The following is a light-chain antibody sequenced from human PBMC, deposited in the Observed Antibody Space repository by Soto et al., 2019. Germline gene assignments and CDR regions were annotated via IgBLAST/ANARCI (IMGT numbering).Light chain of an antibody. V-gene: IGKV1-5*03. J-gene: IGKJ1*01. CDR1: QSLNSW. Sequence: DIQMTQFPSTLSASVGDRVTITCRASQSLNSWLAWYQHKPGKAPKLLIHKASILASGVPSRFSGSDSGAEFTLTISSLQPDDFATYYCQHYIGYSGMFGQGTKVDIK. CDR2: KAS. CDR3: QHYIGYSGM.